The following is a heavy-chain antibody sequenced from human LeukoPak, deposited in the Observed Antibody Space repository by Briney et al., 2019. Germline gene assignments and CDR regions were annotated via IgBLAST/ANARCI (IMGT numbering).Heavy chain of an antibody. CDR3: ARQSEIAARKNNYFDY. CDR1: GGSFSGYY. J-gene: IGHJ4*02. Sequence: SETLSLTCAVYGGSFSGYYWSRIRQPPGKELEWIGEINHSGSTNYNPSLKSRVTISVDTSKNQFSLKLSSVTAADTAVYYCARQSEIAARKNNYFDYWGQGTLVTVSS. V-gene: IGHV4-34*01. CDR2: INHSGST. D-gene: IGHD6-6*01.